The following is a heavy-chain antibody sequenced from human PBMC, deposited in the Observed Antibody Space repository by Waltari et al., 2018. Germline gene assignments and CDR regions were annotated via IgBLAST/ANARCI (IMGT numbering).Heavy chain of an antibody. Sequence: EVQLVESGGGLVQPGRSLRLSCPASGFTFGDYAMSWVRQAPGKGLEWVGFIRSKAYGGTTEYAASVKGRFTISRDDSKSIAYLQMNSLKTEDTAVYYCTRPGGSSGDDAFDIWGQGTMVTVSS. J-gene: IGHJ3*02. D-gene: IGHD3-22*01. CDR1: GFTFGDYA. CDR2: IRSKAYGGTT. CDR3: TRPGGSSGDDAFDI. V-gene: IGHV3-49*04.